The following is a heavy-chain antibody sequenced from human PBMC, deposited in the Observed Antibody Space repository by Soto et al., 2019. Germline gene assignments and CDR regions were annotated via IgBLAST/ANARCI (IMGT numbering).Heavy chain of an antibody. Sequence: QVQLVQSGAEEKKPGASVKVSCKASGYTFTSYAMHWVRQAPGQRLEWMGWINAGNGNTKYSQKFQGRVTITRDTSAIPAYMELSSLRSEDTAGYHCARSPGIAVAAYWGQGTLVTVSS. CDR1: GYTFTSYA. D-gene: IGHD6-19*01. J-gene: IGHJ4*02. CDR2: INAGNGNT. CDR3: ARSPGIAVAAY. V-gene: IGHV1-3*05.